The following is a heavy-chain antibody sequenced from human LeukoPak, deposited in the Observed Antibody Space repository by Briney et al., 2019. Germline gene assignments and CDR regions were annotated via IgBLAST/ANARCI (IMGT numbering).Heavy chain of an antibody. CDR3: AKVLNAYYYDSSGYFGDAFDI. CDR2: SSGSAGST. V-gene: IGHV3-23*01. CDR1: GFTFSSYA. J-gene: IGHJ3*02. Sequence: GGSLRLSCAASGFTFSSYAMSCVRQAPGKGLEWVSASSGSAGSTYYADSVKGRFTISRDNSKNTLYLHMNSLRAEDTAVYYCAKVLNAYYYDSSGYFGDAFDIWGQGTMVTVSS. D-gene: IGHD3-22*01.